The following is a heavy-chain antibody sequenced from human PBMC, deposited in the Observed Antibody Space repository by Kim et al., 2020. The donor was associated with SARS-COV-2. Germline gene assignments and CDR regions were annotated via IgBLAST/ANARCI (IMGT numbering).Heavy chain of an antibody. J-gene: IGHJ3*02. CDR2: IYYSGST. D-gene: IGHD3-22*01. CDR1: GGSISSYY. CDR3: ARSPASRLSITMVVVVTPDTCDI. Sequence: SETLSLTCTVSGGSISSYYWSWIRQPPGKGLEWIGYIYYSGSTNYNPSFKSRVTISVDTSKNQFSLKLSSVTAADTAVYYCARSPASRLSITMVVVVTPDTCDIWGQGTIGTVSS. V-gene: IGHV4-59*08.